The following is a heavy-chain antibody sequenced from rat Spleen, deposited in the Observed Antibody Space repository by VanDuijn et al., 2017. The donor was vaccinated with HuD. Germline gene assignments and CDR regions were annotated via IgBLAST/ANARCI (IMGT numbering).Heavy chain of an antibody. J-gene: IGHJ2*01. CDR2: IWSGGSK. D-gene: IGHD1-2*01. V-gene: IGHV2-47*01. Sequence: QVQLKESGPGLVQPSQTLSLTCTVSGLSLTSNSLSWIRQPPGKGLEWIGAIWSGGSKDYNSALKSRLSISRDTSKSQVLLKMNSLQTEDTAMYFCARSNLYYYSSAHFDYWGQGVMVTVSS. CDR3: ARSNLYYYSSAHFDY. CDR1: GLSLTSNS.